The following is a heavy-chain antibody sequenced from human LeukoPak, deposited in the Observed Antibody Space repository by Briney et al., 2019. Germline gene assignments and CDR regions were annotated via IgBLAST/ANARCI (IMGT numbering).Heavy chain of an antibody. CDR2: ISSYNGNT. CDR3: ARAGSGSGWYFDY. V-gene: IGHV1-18*01. Sequence: GASVKVSCKASGYDFTSVGITWVRRAPGQGLEWMGWISSYNGNTRYAQKFQGGVAMTTDTSTTTAYMELRGLRFNDTAVYYCARAGSGSGWYFDYWGQGTLVTVSS. D-gene: IGHD6-19*01. CDR1: GYDFTSVG. J-gene: IGHJ4*02.